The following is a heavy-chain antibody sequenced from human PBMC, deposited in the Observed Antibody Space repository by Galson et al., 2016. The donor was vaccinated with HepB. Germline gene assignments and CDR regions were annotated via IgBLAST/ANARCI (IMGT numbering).Heavy chain of an antibody. CDR2: TYYRSKWHI. Sequence: CAISGDSVSSKSGAWNWIRQYPSRGLEWLGRTYYRSKWHIEYAVSVRGRIPINPDTSRNQFSLQLNSVTAADTAVYYCARSRFTAAVGIGRGGRPNRWFDPWGQGTLVTVSS. CDR3: ARSRFTAAVGIGRGGRPNRWFDP. V-gene: IGHV6-1*01. D-gene: IGHD6-13*01. J-gene: IGHJ5*02. CDR1: GDSVSSKSGA.